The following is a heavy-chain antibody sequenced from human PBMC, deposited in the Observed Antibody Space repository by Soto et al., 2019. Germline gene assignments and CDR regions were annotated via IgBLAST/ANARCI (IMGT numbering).Heavy chain of an antibody. CDR1: GGSFSGYY. V-gene: IGHV4-34*01. Sequence: PSETLSLTCAVYGGSFSGYYWGWIRQPPGKGLEGVGGIHHSGSTNYNPSLKRRVTISIDTAKNQVSLKLSSVTAADTAVYYCARGHDSSGYYYRFYFDYWGQGTLVTVSS. CDR2: IHHSGST. CDR3: ARGHDSSGYYYRFYFDY. D-gene: IGHD3-22*01. J-gene: IGHJ4*02.